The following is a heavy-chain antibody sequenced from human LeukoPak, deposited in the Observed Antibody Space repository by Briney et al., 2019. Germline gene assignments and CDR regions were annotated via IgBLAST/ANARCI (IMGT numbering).Heavy chain of an antibody. J-gene: IGHJ5*02. CDR2: MKGGGGDT. CDR3: AKANWVSNADAVS. Sequence: GGSLRLSCAASGFTFSSYAMSWVRQAPVRGLEWVASMKGGGGDTFYADFVKGRFTLSRDDSRNTIYLQLNSLRVEDTAVYYCAKANWVSNADAVSWGQGTLVTVSS. D-gene: IGHD1-1*01. CDR1: GFTFSSYA. V-gene: IGHV3-23*01.